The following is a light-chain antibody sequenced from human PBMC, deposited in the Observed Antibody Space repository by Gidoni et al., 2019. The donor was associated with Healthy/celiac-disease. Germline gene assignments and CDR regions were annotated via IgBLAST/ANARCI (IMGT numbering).Light chain of an antibody. V-gene: IGKV3-20*01. CDR3: QQYGSSPVT. CDR2: GAS. Sequence: ELVLTQSPGTLSLSPGERATLSCRASQSVSSSYLAWYQQKPGQAPSLLIYGASSGATGIPDRFSGSGSGTDFTLTISRLEPEDFAVYYCQQYGSSPVTFGQGTKLEIK. J-gene: IGKJ2*01. CDR1: QSVSSSY.